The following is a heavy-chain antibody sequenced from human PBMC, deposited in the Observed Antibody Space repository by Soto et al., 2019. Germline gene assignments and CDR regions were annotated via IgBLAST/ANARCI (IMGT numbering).Heavy chain of an antibody. CDR3: ARVVGSSGWYSGSFDI. V-gene: IGHV4-34*01. Sequence: QVQLQQWGAGLLKPSETLSLTCAVYGGSFSGSYWHWIRQPPGKGLEWIGEINQSGSTNYNPSLKSRVAISVVTFMIQFSLKLSSVTAADSAVYYCARVVGSSGWYSGSFDIWGPGTMVTVSS. J-gene: IGHJ3*02. D-gene: IGHD6-19*01. CDR1: GGSFSGSY. CDR2: INQSGST.